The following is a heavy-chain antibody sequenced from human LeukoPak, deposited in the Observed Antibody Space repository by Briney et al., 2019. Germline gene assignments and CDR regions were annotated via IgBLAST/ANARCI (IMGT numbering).Heavy chain of an antibody. V-gene: IGHV3-30*02. J-gene: IGHJ4*02. CDR2: IRYDGSNK. CDR1: GFTFSSYG. D-gene: IGHD6-19*01. CDR3: AREDEVAGTFFDY. Sequence: PGGSLRLSCAASGFTFSSYGMHWVRQAPGKGLEWVAFIRYDGSNKYYADSVKGRFTISRDNSKNTLYLQMNSLRAEDTAVYYCAREDEVAGTFFDYWGQGTLVTVSS.